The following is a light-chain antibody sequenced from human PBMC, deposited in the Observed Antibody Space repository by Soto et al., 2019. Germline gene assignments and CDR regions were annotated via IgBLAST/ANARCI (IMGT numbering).Light chain of an antibody. J-gene: IGKJ4*01. Sequence: DIQITQSPSSLSASVGDRVTITCRASQSISSYLNWYQQKPGKAPKLLIYAASSLQSGVPSRFSGSGSGTDFTLTISSLQPEDFATYYCQQSYSTLLLTFGGGTKVDIK. V-gene: IGKV1-39*01. CDR1: QSISSY. CDR3: QQSYSTLLLT. CDR2: AAS.